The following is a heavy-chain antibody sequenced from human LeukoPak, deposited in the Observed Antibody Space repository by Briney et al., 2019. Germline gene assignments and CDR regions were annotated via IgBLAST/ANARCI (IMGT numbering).Heavy chain of an antibody. CDR3: ARVLDWPAVTDS. Sequence: GGSLRLSCTASGFAFSSYAMSWVRQAPGVGLEWVSAIDGGGGRTWHADSVRGRFTISRDNSKNTLFMQMNSLRAEDTAVYYCARVLDWPAVTDSWGQGTLVTVSS. CDR2: IDGGGGRT. V-gene: IGHV3-23*01. D-gene: IGHD3/OR15-3a*01. CDR1: GFAFSSYA. J-gene: IGHJ4*02.